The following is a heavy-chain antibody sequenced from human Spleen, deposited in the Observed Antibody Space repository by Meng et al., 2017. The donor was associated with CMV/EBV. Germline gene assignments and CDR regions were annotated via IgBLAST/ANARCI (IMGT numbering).Heavy chain of an antibody. CDR3: ARGRTDFDS. CDR2: ISHSGRT. J-gene: IGHJ4*02. V-gene: IGHV4-34*01. CDR1: SGSLTDYF. D-gene: IGHD1-1*01. Sequence: SQTLSPTCAVYSGSLTDYFWSWIRQSPEKGLEWIGVISHSGRTNYNPSLKSRVTISVDTSSNQFFLKVTSVTAADTAVYYCARGRTDFDSWGQGTLVTVSS.